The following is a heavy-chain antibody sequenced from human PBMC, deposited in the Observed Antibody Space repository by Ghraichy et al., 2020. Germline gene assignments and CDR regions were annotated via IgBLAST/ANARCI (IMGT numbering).Heavy chain of an antibody. CDR1: GGTFSSYA. D-gene: IGHD3-22*01. V-gene: IGHV1-69*04. J-gene: IGHJ5*02. CDR2: IIPILGIA. Sequence: SVKVSCKASGGTFSSYAISWVRQAPGQGLEWMGRIIPILGIANYAQKFQGRVTITADKSTSTAYMELSSLRSEDTAVYYCARDFYYYDSSVVWNWFDPWGQGTLVTVSS. CDR3: ARDFYYYDSSVVWNWFDP.